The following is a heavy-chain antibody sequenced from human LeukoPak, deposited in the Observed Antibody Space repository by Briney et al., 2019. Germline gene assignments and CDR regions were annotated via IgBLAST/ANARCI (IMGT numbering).Heavy chain of an antibody. CDR3: SRDIGMVVGTVLHS. Sequence: GGSLRLSCEASVFTFDSYTMRWVRQPPGKGLEWVSLIAWDGSFEYYADSVKGRFTISRDNSKNSLYLQMNALRPEDTAFYYCSRDIGMVVGTVLHSWGQGTLVTVSS. J-gene: IGHJ4*02. V-gene: IGHV3-43*01. CDR1: VFTFDSYT. CDR2: IAWDGSFE. D-gene: IGHD1-7*01.